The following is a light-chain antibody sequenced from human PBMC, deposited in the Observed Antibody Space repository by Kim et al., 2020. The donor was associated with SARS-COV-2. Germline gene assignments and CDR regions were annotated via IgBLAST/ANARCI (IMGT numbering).Light chain of an antibody. J-gene: IGKJ4*01. Sequence: DIQMTQSPSSLSASVGDSITFACQASQDIANYLNWYQQNPGKAPKLLIYDAAHLASGVPSRFSAGGSGTHFTVTISSLQPEDTGTYYCQQNGNLPLTFGGGTKVEIK. V-gene: IGKV1-33*01. CDR3: QQNGNLPLT. CDR2: DAA. CDR1: QDIANY.